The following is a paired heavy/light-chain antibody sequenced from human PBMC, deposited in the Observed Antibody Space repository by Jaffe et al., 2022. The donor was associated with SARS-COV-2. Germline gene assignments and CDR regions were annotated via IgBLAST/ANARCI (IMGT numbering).Light chain of an antibody. V-gene: IGKV2-28*01. CDR1: QSLLHSNGYNY. Sequence: DIVMTQSPLSLPVTPGEPASISCRSSQSLLHSNGYNYLDWYLQKPGQSPQLLIYLGSNRASGVPDRFSGSGSGTDFTLKISRVEAEDVGVYYCMQALQTPHTFGQGTKLEIK. CDR2: LGS. CDR3: MQALQTPHT. J-gene: IGKJ2*01.
Heavy chain of an antibody. V-gene: IGHV4-39*01. D-gene: IGHD4-4*01. CDR3: ARTLQSPAGIYYYYYGMDV. J-gene: IGHJ6*02. CDR2: IYYSGST. CDR1: GGSISSSSYY. Sequence: QLQLQESGPGLVKPSETLSLTCTVSGGSISSSSYYWGWIRQPPGKGLEWIGSIYYSGSTYYNPSLKSRVTISVDTSKNQFSLKLSSVTAADTAVYYCARTLQSPAGIYYYYYGMDVWGQGTTVTVSS.